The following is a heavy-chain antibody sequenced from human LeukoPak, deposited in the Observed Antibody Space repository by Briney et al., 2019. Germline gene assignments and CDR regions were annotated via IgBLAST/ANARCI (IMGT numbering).Heavy chain of an antibody. J-gene: IGHJ4*02. CDR1: GYTFTSYG. CDR2: ISAYNGNT. V-gene: IGHV1-18*01. D-gene: IGHD3-22*01. Sequence: ASVKVSCKASGYTFTSYGISWGRQAPGQGLEWMGWISAYNGNTNYAQKLQGRVTMTTDTSTSTAYMELRSLRSDDTAVYYCARDRGYYDSSGYYGYWGQGTLVTVSS. CDR3: ARDRGYYDSSGYYGY.